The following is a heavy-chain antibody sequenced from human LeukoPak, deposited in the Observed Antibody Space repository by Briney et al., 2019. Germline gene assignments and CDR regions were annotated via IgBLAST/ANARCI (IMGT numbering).Heavy chain of an antibody. V-gene: IGHV3-23*01. D-gene: IGHD1/OR15-1a*01. CDR3: AKGYTWNNIRLLDY. CDR2: ISDYGRTT. CDR1: GFTFTDYA. Sequence: GGSLRLSCAASGFTFTDYAIYWVRQAPGRGLEWVSGISDYGRTTYYADSVKGRFTISRGNSKNTLYLQMNSLRAEDTAVYYCAKGYTWNNIRLLDYWGQGTLVTVSS. J-gene: IGHJ4*02.